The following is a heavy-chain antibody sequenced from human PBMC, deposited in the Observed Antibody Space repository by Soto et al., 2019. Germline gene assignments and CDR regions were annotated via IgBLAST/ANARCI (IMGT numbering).Heavy chain of an antibody. J-gene: IGHJ6*02. D-gene: IGHD3-10*01. Sequence: SETLSLTCTVSGGSISSYYWSWIRQPAGKGLEWIGRIYTSGSTNYNPSLKSRVTMSVDTSKNQFSLKLSSVTAADTAVYYCAGDYYGSGRDYYGMDVWGQGTTVTVSS. CDR2: IYTSGST. CDR1: GGSISSYY. V-gene: IGHV4-4*07. CDR3: AGDYYGSGRDYYGMDV.